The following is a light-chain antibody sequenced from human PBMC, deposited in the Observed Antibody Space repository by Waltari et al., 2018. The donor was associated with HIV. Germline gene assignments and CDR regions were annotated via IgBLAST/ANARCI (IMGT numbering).Light chain of an antibody. Sequence: DVKLTQSPSSLSASVGDRVTITCRASQSIGDSLSWFQVRSNKATKLLIYGASSLQTGVPPRFRGGRSVTDFTLTIVNLQPEDFATYYCQQTYNLPLTFGGGTNVDVK. CDR3: QQTYNLPLT. CDR2: GAS. V-gene: IGKV1-39*01. CDR1: QSIGDS. J-gene: IGKJ4*01.